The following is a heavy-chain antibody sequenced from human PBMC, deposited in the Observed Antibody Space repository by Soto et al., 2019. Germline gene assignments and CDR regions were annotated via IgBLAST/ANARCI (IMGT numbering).Heavy chain of an antibody. CDR3: ARNGQQRIAILFDY. V-gene: IGHV1-2*04. Sequence: GASVKVSCKASGYTFTGYYMHWVRQAPGQGLEWMGWINPNSGGTNYAQKFQGWVTMTRDTSISTAYMELSRLRSDDTAVYYCARNGQQRIAILFDYWGQGTLVTISS. CDR1: GYTFTGYY. D-gene: IGHD6-13*01. CDR2: INPNSGGT. J-gene: IGHJ4*02.